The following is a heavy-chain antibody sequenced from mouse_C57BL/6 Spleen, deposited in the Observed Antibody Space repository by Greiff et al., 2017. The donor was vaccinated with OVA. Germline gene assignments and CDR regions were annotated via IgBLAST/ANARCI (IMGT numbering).Heavy chain of an antibody. CDR2: ISYDGSN. V-gene: IGHV3-6*01. CDR1: GYSFTSGYY. CDR3: AKGYGFYAMDY. J-gene: IGHJ4*01. D-gene: IGHD2-10*02. Sequence: EVQLQQSGPGLVKPSQSLSLTCSVTGYSFTSGYYWNWIRQFPGNQLEWMGYISYDGSNNYNPSLKNRISITRDTSKNQYFLKLNSVTTEDTATYYCAKGYGFYAMDYWGQGTSVTVSS.